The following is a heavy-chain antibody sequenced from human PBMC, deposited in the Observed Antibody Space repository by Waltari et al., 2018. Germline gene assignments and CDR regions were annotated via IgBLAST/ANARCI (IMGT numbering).Heavy chain of an antibody. CDR1: GFTFSSYA. D-gene: IGHD3-22*01. CDR2: ISGSGGRT. CDR3: AKEGGPITMIVVEGYYFDY. Sequence: EVQLVESGGGLVQPGGSLRLSCAASGFTFSSYAMSWVRQAPGTGLEWVSAISGSGGRTYYADSVKGRFTISRDNSKNTLYLQMNSLRAEDTAVYYCAKEGGPITMIVVEGYYFDYWGQGTLVTVSS. J-gene: IGHJ4*02. V-gene: IGHV3-23*04.